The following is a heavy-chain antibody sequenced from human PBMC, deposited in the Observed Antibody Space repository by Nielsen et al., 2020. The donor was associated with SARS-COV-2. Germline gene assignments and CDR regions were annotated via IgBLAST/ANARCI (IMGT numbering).Heavy chain of an antibody. J-gene: IGHJ6*03. CDR2: TYYRSKWYN. CDR3: ARVRGAYGDYYYYYYTDV. Sequence: WIRQSPSRGLEWLGRTYYRSKWYNDYAVSVKSRITINPDTSKNQFSLHLSSVTPEDTAVYYCARVRGAYGDYYYYYYTDVWGKGTTVTVSS. D-gene: IGHD4-17*01. V-gene: IGHV6-1*01.